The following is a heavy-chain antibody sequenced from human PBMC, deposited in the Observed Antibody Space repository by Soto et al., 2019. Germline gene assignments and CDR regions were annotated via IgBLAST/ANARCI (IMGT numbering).Heavy chain of an antibody. Sequence: QLQLQESGSGLVKPSQTLSLTCAVSGGSISSGGYSWSWIRQPPGKGLEWIGYIYHSGSTYYNPPLKSRVTISVDRSKNQFSLKLSSVTAADTAVYYCARAHGSGWGAFDIWAQGTMVTVSS. CDR1: GGSISSGGYS. V-gene: IGHV4-30-2*01. J-gene: IGHJ3*02. CDR2: IYHSGST. D-gene: IGHD3-10*01. CDR3: ARAHGSGWGAFDI.